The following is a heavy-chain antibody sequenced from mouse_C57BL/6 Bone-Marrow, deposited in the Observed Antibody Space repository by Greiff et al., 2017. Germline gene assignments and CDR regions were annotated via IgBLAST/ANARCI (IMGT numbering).Heavy chain of an antibody. J-gene: IGHJ3*01. CDR2: ISYDGSN. V-gene: IGHV3-6*01. CDR3: AMGFAY. Sequence: ESGPGLVKPSQSLSLTCSVTGYSITSGYYWNWIRQFPGNKLEWMGYISYDGSNNYNPSLKNRISSTRDTSKNQFFLKLNSVTTEDTATYYCAMGFAYWGQGTLVTVSA. D-gene: IGHD1-1*02. CDR1: GYSITSGYY.